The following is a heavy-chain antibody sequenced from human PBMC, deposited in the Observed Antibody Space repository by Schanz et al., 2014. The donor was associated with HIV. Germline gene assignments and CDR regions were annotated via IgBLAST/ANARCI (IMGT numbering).Heavy chain of an antibody. Sequence: QVQLVESGGGVVQPGRSLRLSCVASAFNFDSYGMHWVRQAPGKGLEWVAVISHDGSKKYYADSVRGRITISRDNSKNTLYLQMNSLRADDTAVYYCAKGWRGYSISSWVDYWGQGSLVTVSS. J-gene: IGHJ4*02. CDR1: AFNFDSYG. D-gene: IGHD6-6*01. CDR2: ISHDGSKK. CDR3: AKGWRGYSISSWVDY. V-gene: IGHV3-30*18.